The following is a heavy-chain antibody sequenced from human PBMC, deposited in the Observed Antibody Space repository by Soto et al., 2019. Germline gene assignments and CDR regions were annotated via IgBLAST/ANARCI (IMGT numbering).Heavy chain of an antibody. D-gene: IGHD3-10*01. CDR3: ASRNMVRGVKGYGMDV. V-gene: IGHV4-34*01. CDR1: GGSFSGYY. CDR2: INHSGST. Sequence: NPSETLSLTCAVYGGSFSGYYWSWIRQPPGKGLEWIGEINHSGSTNYNPSLKSRVTISVDTSKNQFSLKLSSVTAADTAVYYCASRNMVRGVKGYGMDVWGQGTTVTVSS. J-gene: IGHJ6*02.